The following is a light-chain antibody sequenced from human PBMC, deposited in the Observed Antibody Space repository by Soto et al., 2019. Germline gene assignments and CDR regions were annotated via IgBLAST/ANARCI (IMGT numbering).Light chain of an antibody. CDR2: EVS. J-gene: IGLJ3*02. V-gene: IGLV2-8*01. CDR1: SSDVGAYKY. CDR3: TSYAGSNIWV. Sequence: QAVVTQPPSASGSPGQSVTISCTGTSSDVGAYKYVSWYQQYPGKAPKLMIYEVSKRPSGVPDRFSGSKSGNTASLTVSGLQAEDEADYYCTSYAGSNIWVFGGGTQLTVL.